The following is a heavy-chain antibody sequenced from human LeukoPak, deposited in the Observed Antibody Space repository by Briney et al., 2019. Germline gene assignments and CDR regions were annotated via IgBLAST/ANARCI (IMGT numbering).Heavy chain of an antibody. J-gene: IGHJ6*03. CDR2: INPVTGAT. CDR1: GYTFTTCF. V-gene: IGHV1-46*01. D-gene: IGHD3-16*01. CDR3: ATVSFWATKYYYYYYMDV. Sequence: GASVKVSCKASGYTFTTCFMHWLRQAPGQGLEWMGLINPVTGATSNAQKFQGRVTLTRDTSTSTFYMELSSLRSEDTAVYYCATVSFWATKYYYYYYMDVWGKGTTVTVSS.